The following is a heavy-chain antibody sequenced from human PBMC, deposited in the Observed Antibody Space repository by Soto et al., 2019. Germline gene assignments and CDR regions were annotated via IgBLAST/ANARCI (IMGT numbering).Heavy chain of an antibody. J-gene: IGHJ5*02. CDR3: GHKRADCIGTNCYHWFDP. CDR2: IYWDDDE. Sequence: QITLKESGPTLVKPTQTLTLTCTFSGFSLSTSGVAVGWIRQPPGKALEWLALIYWDDDERYSPSLKTRLTIPKDTSKNQVCLTMPNIEPVDTATYYRGHKRADCIGTNCYHWFDPWGQGTLVTVSS. CDR1: GFSLSTSGVA. D-gene: IGHD2-2*01. V-gene: IGHV2-5*02.